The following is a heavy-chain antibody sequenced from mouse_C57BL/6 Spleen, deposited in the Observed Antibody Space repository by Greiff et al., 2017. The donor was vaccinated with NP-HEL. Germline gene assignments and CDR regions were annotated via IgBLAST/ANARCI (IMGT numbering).Heavy chain of an antibody. V-gene: IGHV1-82*01. CDR3: ARGGATGDY. CDR2: IYPGDGDT. Sequence: QVQLKESGPELVKPGASVKISCKASGYAFSSSWMNWVKQRPGKGLEWIGRIYPGDGDTNYNGKFKGKATLTADKSSSTAYMQLSSLTSEDSAVYFCARGGATGDYWGQGTTLTVSS. D-gene: IGHD4-1*02. CDR1: GYAFSSSW. J-gene: IGHJ2*01.